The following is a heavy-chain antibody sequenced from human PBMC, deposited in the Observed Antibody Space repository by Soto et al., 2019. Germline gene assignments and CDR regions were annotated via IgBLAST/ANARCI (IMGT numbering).Heavy chain of an antibody. D-gene: IGHD3-3*01. CDR1: GDSVSSNSAA. CDR2: TYYRSKWYN. Sequence: PSQTLSLTCAISGDSVSSNSAAWNWIRQSPSRGLEWLGRTYYRSKWYNDYAVSVKSRITINPDTSKNQFSLQLNSVTPEDTAVYYCASGVLRCMEWSRVYYMDVWGEGTTVTVSS. J-gene: IGHJ6*03. V-gene: IGHV6-1*01. CDR3: ASGVLRCMEWSRVYYMDV.